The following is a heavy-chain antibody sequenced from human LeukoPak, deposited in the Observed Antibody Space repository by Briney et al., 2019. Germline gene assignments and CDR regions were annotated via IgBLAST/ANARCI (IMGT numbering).Heavy chain of an antibody. CDR3: ARVGYCSSTSCYLFDY. D-gene: IGHD2-2*01. CDR2: IYHSGST. V-gene: IGHV4-4*02. Sequence: SETLSLTCGVSGGSISSSNWWSWVRQPPGKGLEWIGEIYHSGSTNYNPSLKSRVTISVAKSKNQFSLKLSSVTAADTAVYYCARVGYCSSTSCYLFDYWGQGTLVTVSS. J-gene: IGHJ4*02. CDR1: GGSISSSNW.